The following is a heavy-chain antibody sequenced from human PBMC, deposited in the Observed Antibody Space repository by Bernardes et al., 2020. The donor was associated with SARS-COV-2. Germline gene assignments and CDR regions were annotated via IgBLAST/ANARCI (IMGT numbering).Heavy chain of an antibody. V-gene: IGHV3-23*01. CDR1: GFTFSSLA. Sequence: GGSLRLSCAASGFTFSSLAMTWVRQAPGKGLEWVSVISGSGYHTYYADSVKGRFTVSRDNFKDTLYLQMNSLRVDDTAVYYCARTTATRDYSPEDVWGQGSTITV. CDR3: ARTTATRDYSPEDV. J-gene: IGHJ6*02. D-gene: IGHD1-1*01. CDR2: ISGSGYHT.